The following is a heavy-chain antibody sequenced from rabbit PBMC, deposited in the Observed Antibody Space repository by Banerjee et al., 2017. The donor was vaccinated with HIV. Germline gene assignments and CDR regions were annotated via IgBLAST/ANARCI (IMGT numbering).Heavy chain of an antibody. J-gene: IGHJ4*01. CDR2: IYGGSSGST. V-gene: IGHV1S45*01. CDR1: GFDFSSDYY. CDR3: ARGSATMTMVITGFYFNL. Sequence: QEQLVESGGGLVQPGGSLKLSCKASGFDFSSDYYMCWVRQAPGKGLECIACIYGGSSGSTYYASWAKGRFTISKTSSTTVTLQMTSLTAADTATYFCARGSATMTMVITGFYFNLWGQGTLVTVS. D-gene: IGHD2-1*01.